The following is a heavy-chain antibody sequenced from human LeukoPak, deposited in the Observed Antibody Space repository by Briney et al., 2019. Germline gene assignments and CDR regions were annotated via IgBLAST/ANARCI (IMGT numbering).Heavy chain of an antibody. CDR2: INHSGST. Sequence: SETLSLTCAVYGGSFSGYYWSWIRQPPGKGLEWIGEINHSGSTNYNPSLKSRVTISVDTSKNQFSLKLSSVTAADTAVYYCARVPQWLVLGPSWFDPWGQGTLVTVSS. J-gene: IGHJ5*02. D-gene: IGHD6-19*01. V-gene: IGHV4-34*01. CDR3: ARVPQWLVLGPSWFDP. CDR1: GGSFSGYY.